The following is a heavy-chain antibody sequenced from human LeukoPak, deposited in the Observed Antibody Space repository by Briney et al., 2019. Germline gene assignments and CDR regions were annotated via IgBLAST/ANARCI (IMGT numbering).Heavy chain of an antibody. CDR1: GCSISSGDYY. D-gene: IGHD2-21*02. CDR2: IYYIGNT. V-gene: IGHV4-30-4*01. CDR3: ASAYCGGDCTPYWYFDL. Sequence: KPSETLSLTCTVSGCSISSGDYYWSWIRQPPGEGLEWIGYIYYIGNTFYNPSLKSRVTISVDTSKNQFSLKLSSVTAADTAVYYCASAYCGGDCTPYWYFDLWGRGTLVTASS. J-gene: IGHJ2*01.